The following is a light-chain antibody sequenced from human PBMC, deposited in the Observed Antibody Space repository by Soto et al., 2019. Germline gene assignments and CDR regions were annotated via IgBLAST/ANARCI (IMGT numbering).Light chain of an antibody. J-gene: IGKJ1*01. Sequence: EIVLTRSPATLSSFPGDRVTLYCTASQAVNTRLAWYQHKPGQAPRLLIYLTSNRAAGIPARFSGSGSETDFTLTISDVETEDFAVYYCNQRQSWPRTFGQGTKVDIK. CDR1: QAVNTR. V-gene: IGKV3-11*01. CDR2: LTS. CDR3: NQRQSWPRT.